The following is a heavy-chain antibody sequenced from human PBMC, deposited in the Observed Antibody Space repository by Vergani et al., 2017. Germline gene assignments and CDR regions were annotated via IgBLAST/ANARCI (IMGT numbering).Heavy chain of an antibody. D-gene: IGHD3-10*01. CDR3: ARDHYYGSAFDY. CDR2: ISYDGSNK. CDR1: GFTFSSYA. V-gene: IGHV3-30-3*01. Sequence: QVQLVESGGGVVQPGRSLRLSCAASGFTFSSYAMHWVRQAPGKGLEWVAVISYDGSNKYYADSVKGRFTISRDNSKNTLYLQMNSLRAEDTAVYYCARDHYYGSAFDYWGQGTLVTVSS. J-gene: IGHJ4*02.